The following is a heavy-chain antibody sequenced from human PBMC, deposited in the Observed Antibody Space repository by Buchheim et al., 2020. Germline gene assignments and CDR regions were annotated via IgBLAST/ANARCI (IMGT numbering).Heavy chain of an antibody. CDR2: ISSSSSYI. CDR3: ASLPRGYFDWQSDY. CDR1: GFTFSDYX. V-gene: IGHV3-21*01. Sequence: EVQVVESGGGLVKPGGSLRLSCAASGFTFSDYXMNWVRQAPGKGLEWVSSISSSSSYIYYADSVQGRFTLSRDNAKKSLYLQMNSLRAEDTAVYYCASLPRGYFDWQSDYWGQGTL. D-gene: IGHD3-9*01. J-gene: IGHJ4*02.